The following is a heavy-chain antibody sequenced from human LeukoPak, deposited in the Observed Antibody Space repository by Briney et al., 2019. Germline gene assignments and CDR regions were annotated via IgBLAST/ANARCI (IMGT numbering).Heavy chain of an antibody. CDR3: AREQHPLYWYFDL. Sequence: PGGSLRLSCAASGFTFSSYEVNWVRQAPGKGLEWVSYISSSGSTIYYADSVKGRFTISRDNAKNSLYLQMNSLRAEDTAVYYCAREQHPLYWYFDLWGRGTLVTVSS. CDR2: ISSSGSTI. J-gene: IGHJ2*01. V-gene: IGHV3-48*03. CDR1: GFTFSSYE.